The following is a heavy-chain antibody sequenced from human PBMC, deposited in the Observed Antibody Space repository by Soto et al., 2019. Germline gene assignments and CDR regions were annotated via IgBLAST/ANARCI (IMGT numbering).Heavy chain of an antibody. CDR1: GLTRSRYW. V-gene: IGHV3-7*05. J-gene: IGHJ6*02. Sequence: EVHPVESGGGLVQPGGSLRLSCAVSGLTRSRYWMSWVRQAPGKGLEWVANINQDGSDKNYLDSVKGRFTVSRDNAKNSLYLQMSGLRVEDTAVYFCARGHYGMEDWGQGTTVTVSS. CDR2: INQDGSDK. CDR3: ARGHYGMED.